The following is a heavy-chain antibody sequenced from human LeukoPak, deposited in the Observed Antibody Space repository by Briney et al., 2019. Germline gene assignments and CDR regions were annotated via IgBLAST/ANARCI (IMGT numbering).Heavy chain of an antibody. Sequence: PSETLSLTCTVSGGSISSGGYYWSWIRQPPGKGLEWIGYIYHSGSTYYNPSLKSRVTISVDRSKNQFSLKLSSVTAADTAVYYCARALKYHYYYYYMDVWGKGTTVTVSS. CDR3: ARALKYHYYYYYMDV. J-gene: IGHJ6*03. V-gene: IGHV4-30-2*01. CDR2: IYHSGST. D-gene: IGHD2-2*01. CDR1: GGSISSGGYY.